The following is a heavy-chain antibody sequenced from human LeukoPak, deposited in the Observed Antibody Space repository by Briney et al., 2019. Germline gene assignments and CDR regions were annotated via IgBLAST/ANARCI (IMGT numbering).Heavy chain of an antibody. J-gene: IGHJ3*02. D-gene: IGHD6-13*01. Sequence: SQTLSLTCAISGDSVSSNSAAWNWIRQSPSRGLEWLGRTYYRSKWYNDYAVSVKSRITINPDTSKNQFSLQLNSVTPEDTAVYYCAREVIAAAGTGAADAFDIWGQGTMVTVSS. CDR3: AREVIAAAGTGAADAFDI. CDR2: TYYRSKWYN. V-gene: IGHV6-1*01. CDR1: GDSVSSNSAA.